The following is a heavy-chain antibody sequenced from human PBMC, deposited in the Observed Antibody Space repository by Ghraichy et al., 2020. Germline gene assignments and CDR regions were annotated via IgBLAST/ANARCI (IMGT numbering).Heavy chain of an antibody. CDR1: GGSISSSNW. CDR3: ATGRGYCSSTSCYTPHYYYYYYMDV. V-gene: IGHV4-4*02. D-gene: IGHD2-2*02. CDR2: IYHSGST. Sequence: SETLSLTCAVSGGSISSSNWWSWVRQPPGKGLEWIGEIYHSGSTNYNPSLKSRVTISVDKSKNQFSLKLSSVTAADTAVYYCATGRGYCSSTSCYTPHYYYYYYMDVWGKGTTVTVSS. J-gene: IGHJ6*03.